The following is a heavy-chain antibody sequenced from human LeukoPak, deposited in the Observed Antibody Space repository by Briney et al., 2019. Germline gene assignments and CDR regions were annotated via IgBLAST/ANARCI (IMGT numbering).Heavy chain of an antibody. CDR3: ARGVPNSSGYYYTSAEYFQH. CDR1: GGSISSYY. CDR2: IYYTGST. D-gene: IGHD3-22*01. Sequence: SETLSLTCTVSGGSISSYYWTWIRQPPGKGLEWIGYIYYTGSTNYNPSLKSRVKMSVDTSKNQFSLKLSSVTAADTAVYYCARGVPNSSGYYYTSAEYFQHWGQGTLVTVSS. J-gene: IGHJ1*01. V-gene: IGHV4-59*01.